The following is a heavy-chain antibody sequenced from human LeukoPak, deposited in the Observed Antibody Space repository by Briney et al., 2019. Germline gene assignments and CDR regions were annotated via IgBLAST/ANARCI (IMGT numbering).Heavy chain of an antibody. CDR3: AKAMYSSGWYYFDY. CDR1: GFTFSSYA. V-gene: IGHV3-23*01. Sequence: GGSLRLSCAASGFTFSSYAMSWVRQAPGKGLEWVSAISGSGGGTYYADSVKGRFTISRDNSKNTLYLQMNSLRAEDTAVYYCAKAMYSSGWYYFDYWGQGTLVTVSS. CDR2: ISGSGGGT. J-gene: IGHJ4*02. D-gene: IGHD6-19*01.